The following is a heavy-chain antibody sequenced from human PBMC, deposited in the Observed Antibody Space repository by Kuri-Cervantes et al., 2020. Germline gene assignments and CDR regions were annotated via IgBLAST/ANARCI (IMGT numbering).Heavy chain of an antibody. CDR1: GGSFSGYY. V-gene: IGHV4-34*01. D-gene: IGHD2/OR15-2a*01. CDR2: INHSGST. CDR3: ARPLRRIFGAFDI. Sequence: SETLSLTCAVYGGSFSGYYWSWIRQPPGKGLEWIGEINHSGSTNYNPSLKSRVTISVDTSKAQFSLKLNSVTVADTAVYYCARPLRRIFGAFDIWGQGTMVTVSS. J-gene: IGHJ3*02.